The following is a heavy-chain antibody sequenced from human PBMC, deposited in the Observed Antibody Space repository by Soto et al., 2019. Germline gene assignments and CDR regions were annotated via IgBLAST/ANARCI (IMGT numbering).Heavy chain of an antibody. V-gene: IGHV1-2*02. Sequence: QVQLVQSGGEVKTPGASVRVSCKASGYTFTGYYIHWVREAPGQGLEWMGWINPQTGGTSYAQKFQGRVTLSRDTSINTAYLELSRLTFDDAAVYFCARERYQVISDGMDVWGQGTTVTVSS. J-gene: IGHJ6*02. CDR1: GYTFTGYY. CDR3: ARERYQVISDGMDV. D-gene: IGHD2-2*01. CDR2: INPQTGGT.